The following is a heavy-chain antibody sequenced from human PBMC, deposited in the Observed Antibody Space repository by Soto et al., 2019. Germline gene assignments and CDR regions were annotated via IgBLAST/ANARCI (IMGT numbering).Heavy chain of an antibody. V-gene: IGHV3-49*04. D-gene: IGHD3-10*01. Sequence: EVQLVASGGGLVKPGRSLRLSCPTSGFTFGEYSITWVRQAPGKGLEWVGFIRNKGYDRPIEYAAAVKGRFTISRDDSTSIASLQMDGMKSENTAMYYCARSGFGDLLLPSSDSWGQGTLVTVSS. J-gene: IGHJ4*02. CDR2: IRNKGYDRPI. CDR1: GFTFGEYS. CDR3: ARSGFGDLLLPSSDS.